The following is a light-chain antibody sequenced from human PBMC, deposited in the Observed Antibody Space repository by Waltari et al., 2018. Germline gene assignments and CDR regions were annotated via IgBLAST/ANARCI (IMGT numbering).Light chain of an antibody. CDR3: CSYAGGSTPWV. J-gene: IGLJ3*02. V-gene: IGLV2-23*02. Sequence: QSALTQPASVSGSPGQSITISCTGPSRDVGSYNLVSWYQQDPGKAPKLMIYEVNKRPSGVSPRFSGSKSGNTASLTISGLQAEDEADYYCCSYAGGSTPWVFGGGTKLTVL. CDR2: EVN. CDR1: SRDVGSYNL.